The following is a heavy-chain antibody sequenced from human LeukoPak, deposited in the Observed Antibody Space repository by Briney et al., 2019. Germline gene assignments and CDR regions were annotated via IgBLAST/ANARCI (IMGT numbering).Heavy chain of an antibody. J-gene: IGHJ4*02. CDR3: ALRSGSN. D-gene: IGHD3/OR15-3a*01. Sequence: GGSLRLSCEASGFTFSDHYMDWVRQAPGKGLEWVGRSRNKVNSYTTEYAASVEGRFTISRDDSKNSLYLQTDSLKTEDTAMYYCALRSGSNWGQGTLVTVSS. V-gene: IGHV3-72*01. CDR2: SRNKVNSYTT. CDR1: GFTFSDHY.